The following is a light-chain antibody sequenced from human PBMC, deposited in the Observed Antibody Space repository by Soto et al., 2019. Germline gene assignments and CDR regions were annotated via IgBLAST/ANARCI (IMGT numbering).Light chain of an antibody. J-gene: IGKJ1*01. Sequence: DIRMTQSPSSQSASVGDRITITCRASLSISRSLNWYQQKPGKAPRLLIYAASRLQSGAPSRFSGSGSGTDFTLTITSLHPEDFATYYCQQSYITPRTFGQGTKVDIK. CDR2: AAS. CDR1: LSISRS. CDR3: QQSYITPRT. V-gene: IGKV1-39*01.